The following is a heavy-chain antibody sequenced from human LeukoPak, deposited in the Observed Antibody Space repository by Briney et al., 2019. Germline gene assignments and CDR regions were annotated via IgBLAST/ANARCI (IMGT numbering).Heavy chain of an antibody. Sequence: TSETLSLTCTVSGGSFSSGSYYWRWVRQPPGKGLEWLGYIYYSGSTNYNPSLKSRVTISVDTSKNQFSLKLSSVTAADTAVYYCARVPRSNYDFWSDYWGQGTVVTVSS. CDR2: IYYSGST. D-gene: IGHD3-3*01. J-gene: IGHJ4*02. CDR3: ARVPRSNYDFWSDY. CDR1: GGSFSSGSYY. V-gene: IGHV4-61*01.